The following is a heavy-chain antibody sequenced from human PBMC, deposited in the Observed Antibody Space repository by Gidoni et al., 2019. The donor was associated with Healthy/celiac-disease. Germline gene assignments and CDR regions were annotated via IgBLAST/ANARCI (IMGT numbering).Heavy chain of an antibody. D-gene: IGHD3-3*01. V-gene: IGHV3-23*01. CDR1: GFTFSSYA. CDR3: AKEFTIFGVVTDYAFDI. J-gene: IGHJ3*02. Sequence: EVQLLESGGGLVQPGGSLRLSCAASGFTFSSYAMSWVRQAPGKGLEWVSAIRGSGGRTYYADSVKGRFTISRDNSKNTLYLQMNSLRAEDTAVYYCAKEFTIFGVVTDYAFDIWGQGTMVTVSS. CDR2: IRGSGGRT.